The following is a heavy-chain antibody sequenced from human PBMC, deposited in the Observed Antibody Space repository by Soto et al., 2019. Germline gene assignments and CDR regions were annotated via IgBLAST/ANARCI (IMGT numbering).Heavy chain of an antibody. J-gene: IGHJ4*02. CDR1: GGSISSGGYY. Sequence: SETLSLTCTVSGGSISSGGYYWSWIRQHPGKGLEWIGYIYYSGSTYYNPSLKSRVTISVDTSKNQFSLKLSSVTAADTAVYYCARTIVVVTATTTTQPDLFDYWGQGTLVTVSS. D-gene: IGHD2-21*02. CDR3: ARTIVVVTATTTTQPDLFDY. V-gene: IGHV4-31*03. CDR2: IYYSGST.